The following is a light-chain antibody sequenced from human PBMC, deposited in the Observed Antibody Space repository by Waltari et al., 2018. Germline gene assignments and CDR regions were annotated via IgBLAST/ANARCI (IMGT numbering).Light chain of an antibody. J-gene: IGLJ2*01. CDR3: QSYDSSLSGSV. Sequence: SGLTQPPSVSGAPGQRVPIPCPGSSSTIGAGYDVPRYQLLPGTAPKLLIYGNSNRPSGVPDRFSGSKSGTSASLAITGLQAEDEADYYCQSYDSSLSGSVFGGGTKLTVL. CDR2: GNS. CDR1: SSTIGAGYD. V-gene: IGLV1-40*01.